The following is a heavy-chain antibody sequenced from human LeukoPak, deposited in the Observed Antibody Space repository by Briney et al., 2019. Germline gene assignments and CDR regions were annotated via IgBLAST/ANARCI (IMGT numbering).Heavy chain of an antibody. CDR2: ISGSGGRT. V-gene: IGHV3-23*01. CDR1: GLPLSNYA. J-gene: IGHJ4*02. CDR3: ARDRGVVVSAAFDY. D-gene: IGHD2-2*01. Sequence: GGSLRLSCAASGLPLSNYAMSWVRQATGKGLEWVSAISGSGGRTLYADSVKGRFTISRDHSKIPLSPQMNSLRVEGTALYYCARDRGVVVSAAFDYGGEGTLVTVSA.